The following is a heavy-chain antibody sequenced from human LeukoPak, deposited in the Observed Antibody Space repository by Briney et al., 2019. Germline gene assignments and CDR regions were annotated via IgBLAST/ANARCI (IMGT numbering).Heavy chain of an antibody. D-gene: IGHD5-12*01. CDR2: ITASGDDS. CDR3: AKDRRQISVATTFDS. CDR1: GFTFSSYA. V-gene: IGHV3-23*01. J-gene: IGHJ4*02. Sequence: GGSLRLSCAASGFTFSSYAMSWVRQAPGKGLELVSAITASGDDSYYADSVKGRFAISRDNSKNTFYLQMISLRAEDTAIYYCAKDRRQISVATTFDSWGQGTLVTVSS.